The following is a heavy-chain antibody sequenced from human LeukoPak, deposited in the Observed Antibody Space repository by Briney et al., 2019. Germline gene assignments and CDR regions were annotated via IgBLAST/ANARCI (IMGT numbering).Heavy chain of an antibody. CDR1: GASISNYY. Sequence: SETLSLTCTVSGASISNYYWTWIRQPAGEGLEWIGRIYSSGNTNYNPSLKSRVTMSLDTSKNQFSLRLSSVTAADTAVYYCARARGGGGSYGRFDYWGQGTLVTVSP. V-gene: IGHV4-4*07. D-gene: IGHD2-21*02. J-gene: IGHJ4*02. CDR2: IYSSGNT. CDR3: ARARGGGGSYGRFDY.